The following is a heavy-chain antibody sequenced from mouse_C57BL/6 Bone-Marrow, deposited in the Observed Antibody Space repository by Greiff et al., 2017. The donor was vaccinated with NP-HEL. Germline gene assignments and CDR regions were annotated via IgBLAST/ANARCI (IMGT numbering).Heavy chain of an antibody. CDR1: GYTFTDYY. J-gene: IGHJ2*01. Sequence: EVQLHQSGPELVKPGASVKISCKASGYTFTDYYMNWVKQSHGKSLEWIGDINPNNGGTSYNQKFKGKATLTVDKSSSTAYMELRSLTSEDSAVYYCARNYGSSYGFDYWGQGTTLTVSS. D-gene: IGHD1-1*01. V-gene: IGHV1-26*01. CDR2: INPNNGGT. CDR3: ARNYGSSYGFDY.